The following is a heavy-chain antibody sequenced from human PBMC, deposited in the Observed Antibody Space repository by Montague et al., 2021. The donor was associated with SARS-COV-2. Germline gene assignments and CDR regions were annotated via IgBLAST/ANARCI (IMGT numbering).Heavy chain of an antibody. CDR1: GGSISGHY. J-gene: IGHJ2*01. Sequence: TLSLTCSVSGGSISGHYWSWIRQPPAKGLEWIGNFDHSWYTKYNPSLKSRATISVDTSKNHFALRLSSVTAADTAVYYCAREFRIELWQTNWYFGLWGRGTLVTVSS. CDR3: AREFRIELWQTNWYFGL. CDR2: FDHSWYT. V-gene: IGHV4-59*11. D-gene: IGHD3-16*01.